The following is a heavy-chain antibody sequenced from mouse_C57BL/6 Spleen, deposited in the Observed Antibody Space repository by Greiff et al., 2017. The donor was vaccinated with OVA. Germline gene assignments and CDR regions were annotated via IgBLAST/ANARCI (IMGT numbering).Heavy chain of an antibody. D-gene: IGHD3-2*02. CDR1: GYAFTNYL. CDR2: INPGSGGT. V-gene: IGHV1-54*01. Sequence: QVQLQQSGAELVRPGTSVKVSCKASGYAFTNYLIEWVKQRPGQGLEWIGVINPGSGGTNYNEKFKGKATLTADKSSSTAYMQLSSLTSEDSAVYFCARRRKTAQATDYWGQGTTLTVSS. CDR3: ARRRKTAQATDY. J-gene: IGHJ2*01.